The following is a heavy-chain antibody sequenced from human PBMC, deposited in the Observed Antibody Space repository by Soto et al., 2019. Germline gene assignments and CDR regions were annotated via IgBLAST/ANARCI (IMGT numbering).Heavy chain of an antibody. D-gene: IGHD2-2*03. J-gene: IGHJ6*02. V-gene: IGHV4-59*08. CDR1: GGSFSPNY. CDR3: ARLNGYCISTNCHGYYGMDV. Sequence: SETLSLTCTVSGGSFSPNYWSWIRQPPGKGLEWVGYIYYDGTARHNPSLKSRVTISLETSRSQFSLRLSSVTAADTAVYYCARLNGYCISTNCHGYYGMDVWGQGTKVTVSS. CDR2: IYYDGTA.